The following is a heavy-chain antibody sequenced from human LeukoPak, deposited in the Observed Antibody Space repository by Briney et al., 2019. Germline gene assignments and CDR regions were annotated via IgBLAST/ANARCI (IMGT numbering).Heavy chain of an antibody. J-gene: IGHJ3*02. V-gene: IGHV4-34*01. D-gene: IGHD6-19*01. CDR3: ARASGYSSGWYAFDI. Sequence: SETLSLTCAVYGGSFSGYYWGWIRQPPGKGLEWIGEINHSGSTNYNPSLKSRVTISVDTSKNQFSLKLSSVTAADTAVYYCARASGYSSGWYAFDIWGQGTMVTVSS. CDR2: INHSGST. CDR1: GGSFSGYY.